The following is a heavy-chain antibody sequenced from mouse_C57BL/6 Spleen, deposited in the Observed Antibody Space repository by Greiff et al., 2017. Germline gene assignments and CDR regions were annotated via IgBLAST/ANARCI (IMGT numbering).Heavy chain of an antibody. CDR1: GYTFTRYW. Sequence: QVQLQQPGAELVRPGSSVKLSCKASGYTFTRYWMDWVKQRPGQGLEWIGNIYPSDSETHYNQKFKDKATLTVDKSSSTAYMQLSSLTSEDSAVYYCARGGYDYLFAYWGQGTLVTVSA. J-gene: IGHJ3*01. V-gene: IGHV1-61*01. D-gene: IGHD2-4*01. CDR3: ARGGYDYLFAY. CDR2: IYPSDSET.